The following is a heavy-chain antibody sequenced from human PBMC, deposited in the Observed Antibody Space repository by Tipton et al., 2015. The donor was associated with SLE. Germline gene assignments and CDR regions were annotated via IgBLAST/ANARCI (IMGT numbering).Heavy chain of an antibody. D-gene: IGHD1-26*01. J-gene: IGHJ4*02. Sequence: GSLRLSCAASGFTFSSYWMSWVRQAPGKGLEWVANIKQDGSEKYYVDSVKGRFTISRDNAKNSLYLQMNSLRAEDTAVYYCARDLYTGGREGLPPLWGQGTLVTVSS. CDR1: GFTFSSYW. CDR3: ARDLYTGGREGLPPL. CDR2: IKQDGSEK. V-gene: IGHV3-7*01.